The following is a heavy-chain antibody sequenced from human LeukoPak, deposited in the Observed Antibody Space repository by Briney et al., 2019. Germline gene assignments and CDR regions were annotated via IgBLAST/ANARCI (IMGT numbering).Heavy chain of an antibody. V-gene: IGHV4-39*07. Sequence: PSETLSLTCTVSGGSIGSSSYYWGWIRQPPGKGLECIGSIYYNGRTFYNPSLKSRVTISVDTSKNQFSLKLSSVTAADTAVYYCARSMGYYDSSGYYSGWFDPWGQGTLVTVSS. J-gene: IGHJ5*02. CDR3: ARSMGYYDSSGYYSGWFDP. CDR1: GGSIGSSSYY. CDR2: IYYNGRT. D-gene: IGHD3-22*01.